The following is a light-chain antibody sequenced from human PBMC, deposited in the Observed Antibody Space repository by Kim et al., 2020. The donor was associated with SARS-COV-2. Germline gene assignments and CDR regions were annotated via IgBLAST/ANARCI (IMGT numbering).Light chain of an antibody. Sequence: SVALGKTARITCGGNNIGSKNVHWYQQKTGQAPVLVIYRDSNRPSGIPERFSGSNSGNTGTLTISRAQAGDEADYYCQVWDSSTVVFGGGTQLTVL. CDR2: RDS. CDR1: NIGSKN. CDR3: QVWDSSTVV. J-gene: IGLJ2*01. V-gene: IGLV3-9*01.